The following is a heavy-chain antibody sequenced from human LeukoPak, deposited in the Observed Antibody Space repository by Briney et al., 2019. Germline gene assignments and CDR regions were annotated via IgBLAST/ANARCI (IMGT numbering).Heavy chain of an antibody. D-gene: IGHD5-12*01. CDR1: GGSISSGGYY. CDR3: AREKYSGYPTDGMDV. Sequence: PSQTLSLTCTVYGGSISSGGYYWSWIRQPPGKGLEWIGYIYYSGSTYYNPSLKSRVTISVDTSKNQFSLKLSSVTAADTAVYYCAREKYSGYPTDGMDVWGKGTTFTVSS. CDR2: IYYSGST. V-gene: IGHV4-30-4*01. J-gene: IGHJ6*04.